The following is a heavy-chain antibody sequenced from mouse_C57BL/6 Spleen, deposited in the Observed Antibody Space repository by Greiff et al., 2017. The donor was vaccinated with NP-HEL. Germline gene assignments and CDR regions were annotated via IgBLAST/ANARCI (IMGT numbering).Heavy chain of an antibody. CDR3: ANYDYYPAY. CDR1: GYAFSSSW. V-gene: IGHV1-82*01. J-gene: IGHJ3*01. Sequence: LQESGPELVKPGASVKISCKASGYAFSSSWMNWVKQRPGKGLEWIGRIYPGDGDTNYNGKFKGKATLTADKSSSTAYMQLSSLTSEDSAVYFCANYDYYPAYWGQGTLVTVSA. CDR2: IYPGDGDT. D-gene: IGHD2-4*01.